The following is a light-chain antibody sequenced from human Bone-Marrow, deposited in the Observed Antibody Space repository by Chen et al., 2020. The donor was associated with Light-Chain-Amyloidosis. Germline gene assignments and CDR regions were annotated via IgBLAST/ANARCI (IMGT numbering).Light chain of an antibody. J-gene: IGKJ4*01. CDR3: QQYGSSFT. CDR2: GAA. CDR1: QSVANNF. V-gene: IGKV3-20*01. Sequence: EIVLTQSPGTLSLSPGERATLSCRASQSVANNFVAWYQQKPGPAPRPLIYGAASRATGIPGRFSGRGSWTDFSLTITRLEPEDFAVYHCQQYGSSFTFGGGTKVEIK.